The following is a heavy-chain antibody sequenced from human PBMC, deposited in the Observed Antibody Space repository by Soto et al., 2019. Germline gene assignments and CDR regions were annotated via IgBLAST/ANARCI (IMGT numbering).Heavy chain of an antibody. CDR3: ARGGVRSWTCVSVWFDT. D-gene: IGHD1-26*01. V-gene: IGHV4-34*01. CDR1: CGSCGGYD. Sequence: PLVALCLSWSVDCGSCGGYDLRWIVKGPLKWLEWIGEINHSVSGNYNPSLKSRVTISVDTSKNQFSLNLSSVTAADTAVYYCARGGVRSWTCVSVWFDTWGQGPLVTVSS. J-gene: IGHJ5*02. CDR2: INHSVSG.